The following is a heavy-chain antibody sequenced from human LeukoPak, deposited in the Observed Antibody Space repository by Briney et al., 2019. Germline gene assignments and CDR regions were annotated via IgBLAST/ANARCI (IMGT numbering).Heavy chain of an antibody. D-gene: IGHD5-24*01. Sequence: GGSLRLSCAASGFTFSTYDMHWVRQAAGEGLEWVSGIGAAGDTYYPGSVKGRFTISRENAKNFLFLQMNSLGVGDTAVYYCARAACINGYNYFDYWGQGTLVTVSS. CDR1: GFTFSTYD. CDR3: ARAACINGYNYFDY. J-gene: IGHJ4*02. CDR2: IGAAGDT. V-gene: IGHV3-13*01.